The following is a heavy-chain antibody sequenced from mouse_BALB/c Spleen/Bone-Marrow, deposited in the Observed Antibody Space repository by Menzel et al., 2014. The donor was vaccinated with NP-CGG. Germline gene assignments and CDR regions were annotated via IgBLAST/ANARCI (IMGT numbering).Heavy chain of an antibody. Sequence: AQLQQSGPELVMPGTSVKISCKASGYTFTNYYIHWLKQRPGQGLEWIGWIFPGDVDTNYNEKFMGKATLTADESSSTAYMQLSSLTSEDSAVYFCAREVGRGGYFDVWGAGTTVTVSS. CDR3: AREVGRGGYFDV. D-gene: IGHD1-1*02. V-gene: IGHV1S56*01. CDR2: IFPGDVDT. CDR1: GYTFTNYY. J-gene: IGHJ1*01.